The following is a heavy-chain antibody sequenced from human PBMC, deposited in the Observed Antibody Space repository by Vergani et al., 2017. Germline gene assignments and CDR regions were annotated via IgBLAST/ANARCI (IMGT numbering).Heavy chain of an antibody. Sequence: ELYLLESGGGLFHPGGSLRLSCEASGFTFSSYWMSWVRQAPGKGLEWVANIKEDGSEKYYVDSVKGRFTISRDNAKNSLYLQMNSLRDEDRGVYYCARISGGSAPYLHYWGQGTLVTVAS. J-gene: IGHJ1*01. CDR1: GFTFSSYW. CDR2: IKEDGSEK. D-gene: IGHD2-15*01. V-gene: IGHV3-7*01. CDR3: ARISGGSAPYLHY.